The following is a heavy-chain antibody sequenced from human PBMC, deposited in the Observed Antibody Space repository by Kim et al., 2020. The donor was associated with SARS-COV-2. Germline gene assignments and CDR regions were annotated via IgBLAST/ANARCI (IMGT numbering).Heavy chain of an antibody. CDR3: ARDIHCSGGSCKDY. D-gene: IGHD2-15*01. Sequence: ADSVKGRFTISRDNAKNSLYLQMNSLRAEDTAVYYCARDIHCSGGSCKDYWGQGTLVTVSS. V-gene: IGHV3-21*01. J-gene: IGHJ4*02.